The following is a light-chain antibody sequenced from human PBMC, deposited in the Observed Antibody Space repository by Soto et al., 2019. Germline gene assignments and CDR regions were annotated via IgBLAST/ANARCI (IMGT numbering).Light chain of an antibody. CDR2: SDS. CDR1: QSVGSDL. Sequence: LVLTQSPGTLSLSSGERATLSCRASQSVGSDLLAWYQQKPGQAPRLLISSDSRRASSIPDRFSGSGSGTDFTLTISRLEAEDSAVYWCQQYQTSPTFGGGTKVEIK. CDR3: QQYQTSPT. V-gene: IGKV3-20*01. J-gene: IGKJ4*01.